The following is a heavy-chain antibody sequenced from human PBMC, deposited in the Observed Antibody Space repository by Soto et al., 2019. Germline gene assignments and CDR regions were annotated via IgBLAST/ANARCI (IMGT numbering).Heavy chain of an antibody. CDR1: GXSFRSYW. CDR3: ASRNMIVEAGGAFDI. CDR2: INSDGTIT. D-gene: IGHD3-22*01. V-gene: IGHV3-74*01. J-gene: IGHJ3*02. Sequence: LRLSCVASGXSFRSYWMHWVRQAPGKGLLWVSRINSDGTITNYADSVKGRFTISRDNAKNTLYWQIHSLSAEDTALYHCASRNMIVEAGGAFDIWGQGTMVTISS.